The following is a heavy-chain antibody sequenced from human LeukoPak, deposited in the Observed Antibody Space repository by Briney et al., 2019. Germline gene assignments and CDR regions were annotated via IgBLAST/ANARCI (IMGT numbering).Heavy chain of an antibody. CDR3: ARLYSSSSCFDY. CDR2: IYYSGST. J-gene: IGHJ4*02. CDR1: GGSISSGGYH. D-gene: IGHD6-6*01. Sequence: SQTLSLTCTVSGGSISSGGYHWSWIRQHPGKGLEWIGYIYYSGSTYYNPSLKSRVTISVDTSKNQFSLKLSSVTAADTAVYYCARLYSSSSCFDYWGQGTLVTVSS. V-gene: IGHV4-31*03.